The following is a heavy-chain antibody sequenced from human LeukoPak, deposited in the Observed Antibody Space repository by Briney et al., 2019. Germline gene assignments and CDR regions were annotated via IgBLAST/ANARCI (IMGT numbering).Heavy chain of an antibody. CDR1: GGSISSGGYY. CDR3: ARDRRGNPNWFDP. Sequence: PSQTLSLTCTVSGGSISSGGYYWSWIRQHPGKGLEWIGYIYYSGSTYYNPSLKSRVTISVDTSKNQFSLELSSVTAADTAVYYCARDRRGNPNWFDPWGQGTVVTVCS. D-gene: IGHD4-23*01. CDR2: IYYSGST. V-gene: IGHV4-31*03. J-gene: IGHJ5*02.